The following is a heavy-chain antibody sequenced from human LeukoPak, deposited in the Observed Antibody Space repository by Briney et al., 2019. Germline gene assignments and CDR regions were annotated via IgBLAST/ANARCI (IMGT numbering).Heavy chain of an antibody. Sequence: GGSLRLSCAASGFPFSSHSMNWVRQAPGKGLEWVSSISSSSSYIYYADSVKGRFTISRDNAKNSLYLQMNSLRAEDTAVYYCARDEPLESAAGGYWGQGTLVTVSS. V-gene: IGHV3-21*01. CDR2: ISSSSSYI. CDR3: ARDEPLESAAGGY. CDR1: GFPFSSHS. J-gene: IGHJ4*02. D-gene: IGHD6-13*01.